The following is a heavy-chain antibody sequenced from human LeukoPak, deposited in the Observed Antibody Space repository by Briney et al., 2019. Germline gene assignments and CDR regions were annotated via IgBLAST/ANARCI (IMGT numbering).Heavy chain of an antibody. CDR2: FSATDGSA. D-gene: IGHD6-13*01. J-gene: IGHJ3*01. CDR3: AKARIAAAGTGAFDV. CDR1: GFTFSSYG. V-gene: IGHV3-23*01. Sequence: RGSLRLSCAASGFTFSSYGMTWVRLAPGKGLEWVSAFSATDGSAQYAESVKGRFTISRDNSKNSLYLQMNSLRDEDTAVYYCAKARIAAAGTGAFDVWGQGTMVTVSS.